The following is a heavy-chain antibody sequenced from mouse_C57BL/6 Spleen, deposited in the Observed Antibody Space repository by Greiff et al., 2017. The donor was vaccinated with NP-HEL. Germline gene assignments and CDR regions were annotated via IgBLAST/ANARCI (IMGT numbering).Heavy chain of an antibody. CDR1: GFTFTGYW. CDR2: ILLGSGST. J-gene: IGHJ4*01. Sequence: LVESGAELMKPGASVKLSCTASGFTFTGYWIAWVKQSPGHGLEWIGEILLGSGSTNYHEKVKGKATFTADTTSNKDYMKLSSLTTEDSAIYYSARSGCDDHYYAMDYWGQGTSVTVSS. CDR3: ARSGCDDHYYAMDY. V-gene: IGHV1-9*01. D-gene: IGHD3-1*01.